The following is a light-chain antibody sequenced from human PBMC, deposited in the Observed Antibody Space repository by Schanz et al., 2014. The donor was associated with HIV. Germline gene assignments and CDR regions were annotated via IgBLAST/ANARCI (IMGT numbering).Light chain of an antibody. CDR2: GAS. J-gene: IGKJ5*01. Sequence: EIVLTQSPATLSVSPGERATLSCRAGQSVNNYLAWYQQKPGQTPRLLIYGASTRATGIPARFSGSGSGTEFTLTISSLQSEDFAIYYCQQYDQWPTFGQGTRLDIK. CDR3: QQYDQWPT. V-gene: IGKV3-15*01. CDR1: QSVNNY.